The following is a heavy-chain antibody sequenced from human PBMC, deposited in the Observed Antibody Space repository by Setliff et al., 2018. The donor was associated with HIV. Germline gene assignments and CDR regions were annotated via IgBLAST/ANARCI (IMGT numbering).Heavy chain of an antibody. D-gene: IGHD3-10*01. CDR1: GHTFTNVD. CDR3: ASGKGVGGVIITGGLDV. Sequence: ASVKVSCKASGHTFTNVDIQWLRRATGQGLEWMGWMNPNSGVSGYAQKFQGRVTMTRDTSIGTAYMELSSLTSEETGVYYCASGKGVGGVIITGGLDVWGKGTTVTVSS. J-gene: IGHJ6*04. V-gene: IGHV1-8*01. CDR2: MNPNSGVS.